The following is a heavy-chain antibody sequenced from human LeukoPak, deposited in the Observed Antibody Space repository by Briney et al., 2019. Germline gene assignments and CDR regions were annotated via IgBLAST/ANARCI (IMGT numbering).Heavy chain of an antibody. D-gene: IGHD3-3*01. CDR1: GFTFSSYA. CDR3: ARDMDGYYLEFWFDP. J-gene: IGHJ5*02. Sequence: PGRSLRLSCAASGFTFSSYAMHWVRQAPGKGLDRVAVISYDGSNKYYADSVKGRFTISRDNSKNTLYLQMNSLRAEDTAVYYCARDMDGYYLEFWFDPWGQGTLVTVSS. CDR2: ISYDGSNK. V-gene: IGHV3-30*01.